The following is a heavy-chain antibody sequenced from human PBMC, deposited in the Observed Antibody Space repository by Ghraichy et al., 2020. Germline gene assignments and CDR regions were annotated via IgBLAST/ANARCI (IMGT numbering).Heavy chain of an antibody. V-gene: IGHV4-39*01. CDR1: GGSISSSSYY. CDR2: IYYSGST. CDR3: ARHRRGFSTFDY. J-gene: IGHJ4*02. D-gene: IGHD3-10*01. Sequence: SQTLSLTCTVSGGSISSSSYYWGWIRQPPGKGLEWIGSIYYSGSTYYNPSLKSRVTISVDTSKNQFSLKLSSVTAADTAVYYCARHRRGFSTFDYWGQGTLVTVSS.